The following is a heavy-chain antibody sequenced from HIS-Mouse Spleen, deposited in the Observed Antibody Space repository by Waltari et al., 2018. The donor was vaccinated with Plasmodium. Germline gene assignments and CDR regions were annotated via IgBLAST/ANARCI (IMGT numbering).Heavy chain of an antibody. V-gene: IGHV4-39*01. J-gene: IGHJ4*02. CDR2: IYYRGST. D-gene: IGHD3-3*01. CDR3: ARQLAYYDFWSGYSRGYYFDY. CDR1: GGSISSSSYY. Sequence: QLQLQESGPGLVKPSETLSLTCTVSGGSISSSSYYWGWIRQPPGKGLEWIGSIYYRGSTSNNPSPKSRFPISVDTSKNQFSLKLSSVTAADTAVYYCARQLAYYDFWSGYSRGYYFDYWGQGTLVTVSS.